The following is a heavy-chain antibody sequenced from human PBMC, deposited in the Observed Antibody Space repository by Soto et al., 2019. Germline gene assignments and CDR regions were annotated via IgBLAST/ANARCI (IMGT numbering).Heavy chain of an antibody. Sequence: PVGSLRLSCAASGFIFSSYEMNWVRQAPGKGLDWVSYISSSGSTIYYADSVKGRFTISRDNAKNSLYLQMNSLRAEDTAVYYCSGSNYYYYYGMDVWGQGTTVTVSS. CDR1: GFIFSSYE. D-gene: IGHD1-26*01. CDR2: ISSSGSTI. J-gene: IGHJ6*02. CDR3: SGSNYYYYYGMDV. V-gene: IGHV3-48*03.